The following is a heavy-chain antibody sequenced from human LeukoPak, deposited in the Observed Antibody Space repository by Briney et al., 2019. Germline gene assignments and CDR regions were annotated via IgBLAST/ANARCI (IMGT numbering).Heavy chain of an antibody. J-gene: IGHJ4*02. Sequence: SETLSLTCTVPGGSISSYYWSWMRQPAGKGLQWIGRIYTSGSTNYNPSLKSRVTMSVDTSKNQFSLKLSSVTAADTAVYYCARADLITGYFDYWGQGTLVTVSS. CDR2: IYTSGST. CDR1: GGSISSYY. V-gene: IGHV4-4*07. D-gene: IGHD3-22*01. CDR3: ARADLITGYFDY.